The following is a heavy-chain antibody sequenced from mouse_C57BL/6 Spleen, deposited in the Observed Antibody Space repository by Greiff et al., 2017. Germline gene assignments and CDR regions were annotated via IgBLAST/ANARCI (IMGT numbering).Heavy chain of an antibody. J-gene: IGHJ4*01. CDR1: GYTFTSYW. D-gene: IGHD2-3*01. Sequence: QVQLQQPGAELVKPGASVKLSCKASGYTFTSYWMHWVKQRPGQGLEWIGMIHPNSGSTNYNEKFKSKATLTVDKSSSTAYMQLSSLTSEDSAVYYCARAYDPYYAMDYWGQGTSVTVSS. CDR2: IHPNSGST. CDR3: ARAYDPYYAMDY. V-gene: IGHV1-64*01.